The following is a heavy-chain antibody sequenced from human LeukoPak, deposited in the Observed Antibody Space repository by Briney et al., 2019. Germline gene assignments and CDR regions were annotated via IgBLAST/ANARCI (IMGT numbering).Heavy chain of an antibody. V-gene: IGHV3-30*04. CDR2: ISNDGSKK. CDR1: GFILSSYA. D-gene: IGHD1-20*01. J-gene: IGHJ4*02. Sequence: GRSLRLSCAASGFILSSYAMHWVRQAPGKGLEWVAVISNDGSKKYSADSVKGRFTISRDNSKSTLYLQMNSLRVDDTAVYYCVKRGGGNNLFFDYWGQGIVITVSS. CDR3: VKRGGGNNLFFDY.